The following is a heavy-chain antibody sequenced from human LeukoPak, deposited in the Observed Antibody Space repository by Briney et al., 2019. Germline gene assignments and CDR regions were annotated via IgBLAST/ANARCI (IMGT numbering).Heavy chain of an antibody. CDR1: GGSISSYY. D-gene: IGHD1-26*01. CDR3: ARGLVGATIYFDY. J-gene: IGHJ4*02. V-gene: IGHV4-59*01. CDR2: IYYSEST. Sequence: PSETLSLTCTVSGGSISSYYWSWIRQPPGKGLEWIGYIYYSESTNYNPSLKSRVTISVDTSENQFSLKLSSVTAADTAVYYCARGLVGATIYFDYWGQGTLVTVSS.